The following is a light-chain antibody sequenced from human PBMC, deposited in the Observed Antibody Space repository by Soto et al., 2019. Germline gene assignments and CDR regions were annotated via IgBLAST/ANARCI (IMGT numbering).Light chain of an antibody. CDR3: HHFGSSRHT. CDR1: QSVSSTY. V-gene: IGKV3-20*01. CDR2: GAS. J-gene: IGKJ2*01. Sequence: EIVLTQSPGTLSLSPVEIATLSCMASQSVSSTYLAWYRHKPGQAPRLLIYGASSRAAGIPDRFSGSGSGTDFALTISRLEPEDFAVYYCHHFGSSRHTFGQGTKVDIK.